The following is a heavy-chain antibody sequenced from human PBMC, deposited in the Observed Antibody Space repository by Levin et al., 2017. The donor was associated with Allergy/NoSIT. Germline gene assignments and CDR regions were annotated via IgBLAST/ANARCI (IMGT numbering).Heavy chain of an antibody. Sequence: RGESLKISCKGSGYSFTSYWIGWVRQMPGKGLEWMGIIYPGDSDTRYSPSFQGQVTISADKSISTAYLQWSSLKASDTAMYYCARSVNELGRYYYGMDVWGQGTTVTVSS. CDR1: GYSFTSYW. CDR2: IYPGDSDT. V-gene: IGHV5-51*01. D-gene: IGHD6-13*01. CDR3: ARSVNELGRYYYGMDV. J-gene: IGHJ6*02.